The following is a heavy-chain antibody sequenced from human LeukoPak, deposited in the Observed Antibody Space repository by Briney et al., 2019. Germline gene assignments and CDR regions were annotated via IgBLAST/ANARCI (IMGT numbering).Heavy chain of an antibody. Sequence: GGSLRLSCAASGFTFSLYEMYWVRQAPGKGLEWLAHITDTSDTVHYADSVKGRFTISRDNTKNSLYLQMNSLRAEDTAVYHCARARYYHHENSGDYFHGKTAFDPWGQGTLVIVSS. CDR1: GFTFSLYE. J-gene: IGHJ5*02. D-gene: IGHD2-21*02. V-gene: IGHV3-48*03. CDR3: ARARYYHHENSGDYFHGKTAFDP. CDR2: ITDTSDTV.